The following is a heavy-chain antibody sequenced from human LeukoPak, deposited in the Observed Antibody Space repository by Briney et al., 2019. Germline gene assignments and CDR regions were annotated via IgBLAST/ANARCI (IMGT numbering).Heavy chain of an antibody. CDR1: GASTNNYY. D-gene: IGHD4-17*01. J-gene: IGHJ4*02. Sequence: SETLSLTCTVSGASTNNYYWTWIRQSPGKGLVWIGYIHSTGSTNYNFSLRRRVIMSVDKSKNQFSLNLSSVTAADTAVYYCVRDEKGDYNFDYWGQGTLVTVSS. V-gene: IGHV4-59*01. CDR2: IHSTGST. CDR3: VRDEKGDYNFDY.